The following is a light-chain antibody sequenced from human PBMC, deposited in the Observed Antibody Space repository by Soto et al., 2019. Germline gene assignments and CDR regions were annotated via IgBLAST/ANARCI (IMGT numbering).Light chain of an antibody. V-gene: IGLV4-60*03. J-gene: IGLJ1*01. CDR3: ETWNSYTHV. CDR1: SGHSDFT. CDR2: IESSGAS. Sequence: QPVLTQPSSASASLGSSVKFACTLTSGHSDFTIAWHQQQPGKAPRYLMKIESSGASDQGSGVPGRFSGSSSGADRYLTISNLQSEDEADYYCETWNSYTHVFGTGTKVTVL.